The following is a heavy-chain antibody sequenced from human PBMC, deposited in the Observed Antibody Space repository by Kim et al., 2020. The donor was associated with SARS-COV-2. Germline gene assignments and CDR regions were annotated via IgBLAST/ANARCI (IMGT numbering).Heavy chain of an antibody. Sequence: SETLSLTCAVYGGSFSGYYWSWIRQPPGKGLEWMGESSHSGSTNYNPSLKSRVTISVDTSKNQFSLKLSSVTAADTAVYYCARGDQGYYNYMDAWGKGTTVTVSS. CDR1: GGSFSGYY. J-gene: IGHJ6*03. V-gene: IGHV4-34*01. CDR2: SSHSGST. CDR3: ARGDQGYYNYMDA.